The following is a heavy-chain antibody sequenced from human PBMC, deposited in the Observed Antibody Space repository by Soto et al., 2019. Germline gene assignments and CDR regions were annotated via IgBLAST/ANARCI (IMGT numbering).Heavy chain of an antibody. CDR2: INAGNGNT. V-gene: IGHV1-3*01. Sequence: QVQLVQSGAEVKKPGASVKASCKASGYTFTSYAMHWVRQAPGQRLEWMGWINAGNGNTKYSQKFQGRVTITRDTSASTAYMELSSLRSEDTAVYYCATRGRSLGYYYGMDVWGQGTTVTVSS. J-gene: IGHJ6*02. CDR3: ATRGRSLGYYYGMDV. CDR1: GYTFTSYA. D-gene: IGHD3-10*01.